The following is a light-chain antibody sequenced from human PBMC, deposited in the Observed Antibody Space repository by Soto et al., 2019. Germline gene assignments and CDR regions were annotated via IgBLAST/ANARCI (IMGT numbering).Light chain of an antibody. CDR1: SSDVGGYNY. J-gene: IGLJ1*01. CDR2: DVS. V-gene: IGLV2-11*01. CDR3: CSYAGSYTLYV. Sequence: QSALTQPRSVCGSPGQSVTISCTGTSSDVGGYNYVSWYQQHPGKAPKLMIYDVSKRPSGVPDRFSGSKSGNTASLTISGLQAEDEADYYCCSYAGSYTLYVFGTGTKV.